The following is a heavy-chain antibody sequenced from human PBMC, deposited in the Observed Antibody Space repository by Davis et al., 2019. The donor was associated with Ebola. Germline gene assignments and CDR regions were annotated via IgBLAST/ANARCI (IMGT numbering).Heavy chain of an antibody. CDR2: ISSSGSTI. J-gene: IGHJ4*02. Sequence: GGSLRLSCAASGFTFSSYEMNWVRQAPGKGLEWVSYISSSGSTIYYADSVKGRFTISRDNAKNSLYLQMNSLRAEDTAVYYCARGDIVGATIDYWGQGTLVTVSS. V-gene: IGHV3-48*03. CDR1: GFTFSSYE. CDR3: ARGDIVGATIDY. D-gene: IGHD1-26*01.